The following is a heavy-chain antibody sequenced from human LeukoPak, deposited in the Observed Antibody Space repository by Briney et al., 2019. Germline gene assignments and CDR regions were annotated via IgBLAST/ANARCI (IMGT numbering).Heavy chain of an antibody. CDR3: ASSFCSSTSCYLEESDAFDI. V-gene: IGHV3-74*01. CDR2: INSDGSST. Sequence: PGGSLRLSCAASGFTFSSYWMHWVRQAPGKGLVWVSRINSDGSSTSYADSVKGRFTISRDNAKNTLYLQMNSLRAEDTAVYYCASSFCSSTSCYLEESDAFDIWGQATMVTVSS. D-gene: IGHD2-2*01. J-gene: IGHJ3*02. CDR1: GFTFSSYW.